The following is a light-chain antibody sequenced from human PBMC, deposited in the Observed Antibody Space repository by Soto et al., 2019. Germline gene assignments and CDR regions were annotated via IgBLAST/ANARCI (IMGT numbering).Light chain of an antibody. CDR2: DVN. Sequence: QSALTQPPSVSGSPGPSITISCTGTSSDVGNYNRVSWYQQPPGTAPKLTIYDVNNRPSGVPYRFSGSKSGNTASLTISGLQAEDESDYYSCSYRTSDNLVFGGGTKLTVL. J-gene: IGLJ2*01. CDR1: SSDVGNYNR. V-gene: IGLV2-18*02. CDR3: CSYRTSDNLV.